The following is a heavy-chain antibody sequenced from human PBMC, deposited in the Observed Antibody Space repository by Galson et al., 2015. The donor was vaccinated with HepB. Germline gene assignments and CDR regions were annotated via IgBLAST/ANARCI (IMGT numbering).Heavy chain of an antibody. D-gene: IGHD5-18*01. V-gene: IGHV1-69*08. CDR1: KAAYNSYT. CDR3: VRASWELDTPGP. Sequence: SVKVSCKAAKAAYNSYTIRWVRQVPGPRLAWMGRIIPLINEADYAQKFQDRVTITADRSTSTAYMDLRSLRSEDTAVYFCVRASWELDTPGPWGPGTQVIVSS. CDR2: IIPLINEA. J-gene: IGHJ5*02.